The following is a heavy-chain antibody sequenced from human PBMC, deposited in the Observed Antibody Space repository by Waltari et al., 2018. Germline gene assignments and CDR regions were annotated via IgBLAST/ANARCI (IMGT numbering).Heavy chain of an antibody. D-gene: IGHD3-10*01. CDR3: ARGGGSLDY. CDR2: INSEGSLI. J-gene: IGHJ4*02. CDR1: GFTFNPYW. V-gene: IGHV3-74*01. Sequence: EVQLVESGGGLVRPGGSLHLSCAASGFTFNPYWLHWVRKAPGKGLVWVARINSEGSLISYAASVKGRFTISRDNAKNTLYLQMNSLRAEDTAVYYCARGGGSLDYWGQGTQVTVSS.